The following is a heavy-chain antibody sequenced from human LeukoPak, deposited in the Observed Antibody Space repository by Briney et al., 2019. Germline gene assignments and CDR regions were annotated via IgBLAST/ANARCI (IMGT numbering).Heavy chain of an antibody. V-gene: IGHV4-39*07. CDR3: ARGYDIVVVPAATDYFDY. CDR2: IYYGGST. D-gene: IGHD2-2*01. CDR1: GDSISSSSYY. J-gene: IGHJ4*02. Sequence: PSETLSLTCTVSGDSISSSSYYWGWIRQSPGKGLEWIGSIYYGGSTHYKSSLKSRVTISVDTSKNQFSLKLSSVTAADTAVYYCARGYDIVVVPAATDYFDYWGQGTLVTVSS.